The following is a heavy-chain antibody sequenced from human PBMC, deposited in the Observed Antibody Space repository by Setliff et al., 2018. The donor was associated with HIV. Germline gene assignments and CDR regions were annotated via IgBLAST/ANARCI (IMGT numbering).Heavy chain of an antibody. D-gene: IGHD6-19*01. CDR2: IYTTGST. Sequence: PSETLSLTCTVSGGSIRSGSYHWTWIRQPAGKGLEWVGHIYTTGSTDYNPSLKSRGTISVDTSKNQFSLKLSSVTAADTAVYYCARAHTGGWSHWGQGTLVTVSS. V-gene: IGHV4-61*09. J-gene: IGHJ4*02. CDR1: GGSIRSGSYH. CDR3: ARAHTGGWSH.